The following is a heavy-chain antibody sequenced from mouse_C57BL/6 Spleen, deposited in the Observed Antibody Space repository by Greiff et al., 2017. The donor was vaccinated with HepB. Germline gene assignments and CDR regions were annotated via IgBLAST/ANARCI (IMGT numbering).Heavy chain of an antibody. CDR1: GFTFSDYY. D-gene: IGHD1-1*01. Sequence: EVMLVESEGGLVQPGSSMKLSCTASGFTFSDYYMAWVRQVPEKGLEWVANINYDGSSTYYLDSLKSRFIISRDNAKNILYLQMSSLKSEDTATYYCARDTYYYGSSYAWAMDYWGQGTSVTVSS. CDR3: ARDTYYYGSSYAWAMDY. J-gene: IGHJ4*01. CDR2: INYDGSST. V-gene: IGHV5-16*01.